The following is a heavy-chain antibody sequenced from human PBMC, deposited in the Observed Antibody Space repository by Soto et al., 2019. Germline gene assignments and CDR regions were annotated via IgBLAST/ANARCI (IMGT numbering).Heavy chain of an antibody. CDR2: IYYTGSI. Sequence: QVQLQESGPGLVKPLETLSLTCTVPGGSITSYYWSWVRQPPGKGLEWIGYIYYTGSIDYNPSLQSRHTVSLATAKNQFSLRLSSVAAADTVLYSCATGRVYIGSEYCGQGPLGSVSS. V-gene: IGHV4-59*01. D-gene: IGHD3-10*01. J-gene: IGHJ4*02. CDR3: ATGRVYIGSEY. CDR1: GGSITSYY.